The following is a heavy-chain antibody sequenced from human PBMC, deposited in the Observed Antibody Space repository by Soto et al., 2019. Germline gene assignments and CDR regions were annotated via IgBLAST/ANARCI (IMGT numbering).Heavy chain of an antibody. CDR3: ARGDCGAYPRLDY. V-gene: IGHV1-8*01. D-gene: IGHD2-21*02. Sequence: SVKVDCKTSGYPXTNYDINWVLQATGQGLEWMGWMNPNSGNTGYAQKFQGRVTMTRNTSISTAYMELSSLRSEDTAVYYCARGDCGAYPRLDYWGKGTLVTVSP. CDR1: GYPXTNYD. J-gene: IGHJ4*02. CDR2: MNPNSGNT.